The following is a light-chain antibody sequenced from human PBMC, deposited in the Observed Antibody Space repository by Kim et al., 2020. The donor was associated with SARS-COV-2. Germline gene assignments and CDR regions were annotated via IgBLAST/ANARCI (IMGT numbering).Light chain of an antibody. CDR1: KLGDKY. CDR3: QAWDSSTGV. CDR2: QDS. J-gene: IGLJ2*01. Sequence: SYELTQPPSVSVYPGQTASITCSGDKLGDKYACWYQQKPGQSPVLVIYQDSKRPSGIPERFSGSNSGNTATLTISGTQAMDEADYYCQAWDSSTGVFGGGTQLTVL. V-gene: IGLV3-1*01.